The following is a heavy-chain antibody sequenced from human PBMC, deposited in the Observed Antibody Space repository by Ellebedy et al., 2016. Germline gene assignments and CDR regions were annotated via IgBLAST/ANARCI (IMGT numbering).Heavy chain of an antibody. CDR2: IWYDGSNK. J-gene: IGHJ3*02. V-gene: IGHV3-33*01. D-gene: IGHD3-16*01. CDR3: ARKALIREDAFDI. CDR1: GFTFSSYG. Sequence: GGSLRLSXAASGFTFSSYGMHWVRQAPGKGLEWVAVIWYDGSNKYYADSVKGRFTISRDNSKNTLYLQMNSLRAEDTAVYYCARKALIREDAFDIWGQGTMVTVSS.